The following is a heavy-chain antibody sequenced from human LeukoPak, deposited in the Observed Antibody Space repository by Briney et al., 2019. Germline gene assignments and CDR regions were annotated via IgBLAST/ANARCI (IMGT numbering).Heavy chain of an antibody. CDR2: IYYSGST. Sequence: PSETLSLTCTVSGGSISSYYWSWIRQPPGKGLKWIGYIYYSGSTNYNPSLKSRVTISVDTSKNQFSLKLSSVTAADTAVYYCAKTGSISYYYYGMDVWGQGTTVTVSS. CDR1: GGSISSYY. CDR3: AKTGSISYYYYGMDV. V-gene: IGHV4-59*01. D-gene: IGHD3-10*01. J-gene: IGHJ6*02.